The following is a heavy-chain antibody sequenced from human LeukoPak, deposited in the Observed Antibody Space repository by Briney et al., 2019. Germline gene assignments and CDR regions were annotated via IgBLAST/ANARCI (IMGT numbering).Heavy chain of an antibody. V-gene: IGHV4-59*08. CDR2: IYYSGST. CDR3: ATSTIFLAHDAFDI. J-gene: IGHJ3*02. CDR1: GGSISSYY. Sequence: SETLSLTCTVSGGSISSYYWSWIRQPPGKGLEGIGYIYYSGSTNYNPSLKSRVTISVDTSKNQFSLKLSSVTAADTAVYYCATSTIFLAHDAFDIWGQGTMVTVSS. D-gene: IGHD3-9*01.